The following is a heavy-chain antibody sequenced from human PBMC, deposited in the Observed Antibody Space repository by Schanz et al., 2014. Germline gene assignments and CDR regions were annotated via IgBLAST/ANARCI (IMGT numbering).Heavy chain of an antibody. CDR2: IYIGGNT. CDR1: GFSVGNKY. CDR3: ARDNSHWLVDY. J-gene: IGHJ4*02. Sequence: EVHLLESGGGLVPPGGSLRLSCAASGFSVGNKYMNWVRQAPGKGLEWVSFIYIGGNTYYADSVKGRFTISRDNSKNTLYLQMNSLRAEDTAVYYCARDNSHWLVDYWGQGTLVTVSS. V-gene: IGHV3-66*01. D-gene: IGHD6-19*01.